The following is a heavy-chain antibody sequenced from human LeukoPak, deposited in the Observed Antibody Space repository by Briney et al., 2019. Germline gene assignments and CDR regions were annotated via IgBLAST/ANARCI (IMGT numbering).Heavy chain of an antibody. J-gene: IGHJ5*02. CDR3: ARGLNWNYGWFDP. CDR1: GFTFSSYG. V-gene: IGHV3-30*02. Sequence: PGGSLRLSCAASGFTFSSYGMHWVRQAPGKGLEWVAFIRYDGSNKYYADSVKGRFTISRDNAKNSLYLQMNSLRAEDTAVYYCARGLNWNYGWFDPWGQGTLVTVSS. CDR2: IRYDGSNK. D-gene: IGHD1-7*01.